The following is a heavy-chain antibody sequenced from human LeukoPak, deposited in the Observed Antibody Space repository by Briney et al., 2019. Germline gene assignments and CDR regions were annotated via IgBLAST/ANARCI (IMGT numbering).Heavy chain of an antibody. D-gene: IGHD6-13*01. CDR2: INHSGRT. J-gene: IGHJ6*03. Sequence: PSETLSLTCAVYGGSFSGYYWSWIRQRPGKGLGWIWEINHSGRTNYNPYLTSRVTISVDTSKNQFSLKLSSVTAADTAVYYCARSWKMSYYYYYYMDVRGKGTTVTVSS. CDR3: ARSWKMSYYYYYYMDV. V-gene: IGHV4-34*01. CDR1: GGSFSGYY.